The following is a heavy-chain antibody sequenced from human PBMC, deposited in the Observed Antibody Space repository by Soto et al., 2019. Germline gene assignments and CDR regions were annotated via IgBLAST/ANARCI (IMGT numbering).Heavy chain of an antibody. Sequence: PGGSLRLSCGASGFTFSSYAMGWVRQAPGKGLEWVSVISGSGGSTYYADSVKGRFSISRDNSKNTVYLQMSNLRAEDTAVYYCAKGRCSGTTCYSPFDYWGQGTVVTV. J-gene: IGHJ4*02. CDR3: AKGRCSGTTCYSPFDY. CDR2: ISGSGGST. CDR1: GFTFSSYA. D-gene: IGHD2-2*01. V-gene: IGHV3-23*01.